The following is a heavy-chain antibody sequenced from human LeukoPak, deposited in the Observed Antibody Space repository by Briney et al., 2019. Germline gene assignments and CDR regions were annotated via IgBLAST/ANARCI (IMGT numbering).Heavy chain of an antibody. V-gene: IGHV4-34*01. CDR3: ARVHCSSTSCYGGWFDP. Sequence: SETLSLTCAVYGGSFSGYYWSWIRQPPGKGLEWIGEINHSGSTNYNPSLKSRVTISVDTSKNQFSLKLSSVTAADTAVYYCARVHCSSTSCYGGWFDPWGQGTLVTVSS. CDR2: INHSGST. CDR1: GGSFSGYY. J-gene: IGHJ5*02. D-gene: IGHD2-2*01.